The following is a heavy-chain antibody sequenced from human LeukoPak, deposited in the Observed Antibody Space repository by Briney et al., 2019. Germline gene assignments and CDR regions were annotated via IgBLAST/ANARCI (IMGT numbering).Heavy chain of an antibody. CDR3: VKAFDYYVDH. CDR1: GFSFSSFG. D-gene: IGHD3-10*01. J-gene: IGHJ4*02. V-gene: IGHV3-30*02. CDR2: IRYDGSNK. Sequence: PGGSLTLSCAASGFSFSSFGMHWVRHAPGKGLEWEAFIRYDGSNKSYADSVKGRLTTSRDNSKNTLYLQKNSQGAEDTAVYHCVKAFDYYVDHWGQGMLVTVSS.